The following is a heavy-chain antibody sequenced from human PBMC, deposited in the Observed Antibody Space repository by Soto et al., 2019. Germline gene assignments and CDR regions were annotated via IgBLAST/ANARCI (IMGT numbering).Heavy chain of an antibody. J-gene: IGHJ4*02. V-gene: IGHV3-30*18. CDR1: GFTFSSYG. D-gene: IGHD6-13*01. CDR2: ISYDGSNK. CDR3: AKDLLIAAAGTPGLLDY. Sequence: GGSLRLSCAASGFTFSSYGMHWVRQAPGKGLEWVAVISYDGSNKYYADSVKGRFTISRDNSKNTLYLQMNSLRAEDTAVYYCAKDLLIAAAGTPGLLDYWGQGTLVTVSS.